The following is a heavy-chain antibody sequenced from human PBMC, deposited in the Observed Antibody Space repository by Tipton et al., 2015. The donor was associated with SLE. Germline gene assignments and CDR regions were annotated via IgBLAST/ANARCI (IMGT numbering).Heavy chain of an antibody. CDR1: GYNFNSYW. CDR3: SRRFSDSSGYKYFFDY. V-gene: IGHV5-51*01. CDR2: IHPGDSDT. Sequence: QLVQSGAEVKKPGESLNISCQASGYNFNSYWIGWVRQMPGKGLEWMGVIHPGDSDTRYSPSFQGQVTISADKSVSTAYLQWSSLKASDTAMYYCSRRFSDSSGYKYFFDYWGQGTQVTVSS. D-gene: IGHD3-22*01. J-gene: IGHJ4*02.